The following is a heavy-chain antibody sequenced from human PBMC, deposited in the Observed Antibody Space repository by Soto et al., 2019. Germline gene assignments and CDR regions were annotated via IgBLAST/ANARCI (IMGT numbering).Heavy chain of an antibody. CDR1: GFTVSSNY. V-gene: IGHV3-53*01. J-gene: IGHJ3*02. CDR2: IYSGGST. D-gene: IGHD3-22*01. Sequence: HPGGSLRLCCAASGFTVSSNYMIWVRQAPGKGLEWVSVIYSGGSTYYADSVKGRFTISRDNSKNTLYLQMNSLRAEDTAVYYCARVFHYYDSSGYSDAFDIWGQGTMVT. CDR3: ARVFHYYDSSGYSDAFDI.